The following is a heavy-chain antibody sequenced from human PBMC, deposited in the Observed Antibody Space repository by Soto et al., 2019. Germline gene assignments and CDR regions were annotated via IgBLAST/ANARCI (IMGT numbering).Heavy chain of an antibody. CDR2: IYPGDSDT. CDR1: GYSFTSYW. V-gene: IGHV5-51*01. Sequence: PGESLKISCKGSGYSFTSYWIGWVRQMPGKGLEWMGIIYPGDSDTRYSPSFQGQVTISADKSISTAYLQWSSLKASDTAMYYCARLPVVAATLHLVFDYWGQGTLVTVSS. CDR3: ARLPVVAATLHLVFDY. D-gene: IGHD2-15*01. J-gene: IGHJ4*02.